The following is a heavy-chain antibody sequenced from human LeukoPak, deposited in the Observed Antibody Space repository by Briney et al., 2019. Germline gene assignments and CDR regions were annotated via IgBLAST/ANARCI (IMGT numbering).Heavy chain of an antibody. CDR3: ARLWYDILTGHPQPADY. Sequence: GGSLRLSCAASGFTFSSYWMHWVRHAPGKGLVWVSRINTDGSSTSYADSVKGRFTISRDNAKNTLYLQMNSLRAEDTAVYYCARLWYDILTGHPQPADYWGQGTLVTVSS. V-gene: IGHV3-74*01. D-gene: IGHD3-9*01. CDR2: INTDGSST. J-gene: IGHJ4*02. CDR1: GFTFSSYW.